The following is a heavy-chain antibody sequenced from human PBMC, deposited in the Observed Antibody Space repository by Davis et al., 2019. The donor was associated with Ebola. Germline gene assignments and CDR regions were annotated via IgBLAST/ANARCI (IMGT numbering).Heavy chain of an antibody. CDR2: ISAYNGNT. CDR1: GYTFTSYG. Sequence: ASVKVSCKASGYTFTSYGISWVRQAPGQGLEWMGWISAYNGNTNYAQKLQGRVTMTTDTSTSTAYMELRSLRSDDTAVYYCARGGEMATILYYYYGMDVWGQGTTVTVSS. V-gene: IGHV1-18*01. J-gene: IGHJ6*02. D-gene: IGHD5-24*01. CDR3: ARGGEMATILYYYYGMDV.